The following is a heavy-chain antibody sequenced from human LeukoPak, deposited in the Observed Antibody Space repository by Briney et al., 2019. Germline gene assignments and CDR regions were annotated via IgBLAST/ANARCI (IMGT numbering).Heavy chain of an antibody. V-gene: IGHV3-30*03. Sequence: PGRSLRLSCAASGFTFSSYGMHWVRQAPGKGLEWVAVISYDGSNRYYADSVKGRFTISRDTSKNTLYLQMNSLRAEDTAVYYCARSHMVRGPYGAFDIWGQGTMVTVSS. CDR2: ISYDGSNR. CDR1: GFTFSSYG. CDR3: ARSHMVRGPYGAFDI. D-gene: IGHD3-10*01. J-gene: IGHJ3*02.